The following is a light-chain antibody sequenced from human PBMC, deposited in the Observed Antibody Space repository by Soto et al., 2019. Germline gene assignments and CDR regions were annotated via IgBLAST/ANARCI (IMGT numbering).Light chain of an antibody. Sequence: QSALTQPASVSGSPGQSITISCTGTSSDVGSYNLVSWYQQHPGKAPKLRIYEGSKRPSGVSNRFSGSKSGNTASLTISGLQAEDEADYYCCSYAGSSTYVFGTGTKSPS. CDR2: EGS. V-gene: IGLV2-23*01. CDR3: CSYAGSSTYV. J-gene: IGLJ1*01. CDR1: SSDVGSYNL.